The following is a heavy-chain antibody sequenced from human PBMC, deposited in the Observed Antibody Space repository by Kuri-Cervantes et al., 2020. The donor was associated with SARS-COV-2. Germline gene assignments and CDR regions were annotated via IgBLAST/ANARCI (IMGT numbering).Heavy chain of an antibody. CDR2: IGPSGTTK. CDR1: GFIFSDYY. V-gene: IGHV3-11*04. Sequence: GGSLRLSCTASGFIFSDYYMTWIRQAPGKGLEWVSNIGPSGTTKYYADSVKGRFTISRDNSKNTLYLQMNSLRAEDTAVYYCAKDGTVYDDWLQYHFDYWGQGTLVTVSS. D-gene: IGHD5-24*01. J-gene: IGHJ4*02. CDR3: AKDGTVYDDWLQYHFDY.